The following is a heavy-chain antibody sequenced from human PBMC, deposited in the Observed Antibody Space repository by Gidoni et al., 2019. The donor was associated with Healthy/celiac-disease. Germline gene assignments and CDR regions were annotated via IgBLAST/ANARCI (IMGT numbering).Heavy chain of an antibody. J-gene: IGHJ6*02. CDR1: GGSFSGYY. D-gene: IGHD2-2*02. Sequence: QVQLQQWGAGLLKPSETLSLTCAVYGGSFSGYYWSWIRQPPGKGLEWIGEINHSGSTNSNPSLKSRVTISVDTSKNQFSLKLSSVTAADAAVYYCARYCSSTSCYTRRVHYYYGMDVWGQGTTVTVSS. CDR2: INHSGST. CDR3: ARYCSSTSCYTRRVHYYYGMDV. V-gene: IGHV4-34*01.